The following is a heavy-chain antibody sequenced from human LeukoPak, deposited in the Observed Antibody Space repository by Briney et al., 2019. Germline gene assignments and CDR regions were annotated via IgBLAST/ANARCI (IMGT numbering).Heavy chain of an antibody. CDR3: ASEDYYDSSGYLDY. Sequence: SETLSITCTVSGGSISSSGYYWSWLRQPPGKRLEWIGYIYYSGTTYYNPSLKSRVTISVDTSKNQFSLKLFSVTAADTAVYYCASEDYYDSSGYLDYWGQGTLVTVSS. CDR1: GGSISSSGYY. J-gene: IGHJ4*02. D-gene: IGHD3-22*01. V-gene: IGHV4-31*03. CDR2: IYYSGTT.